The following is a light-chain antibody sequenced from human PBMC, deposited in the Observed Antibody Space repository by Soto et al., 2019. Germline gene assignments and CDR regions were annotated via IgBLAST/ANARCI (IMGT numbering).Light chain of an antibody. V-gene: IGKV1-5*01. CDR1: QSISSW. CDR3: QQYNSPWT. CDR2: DAS. J-gene: IGKJ1*01. Sequence: DIPMTQSPSTLSASVGERVTITCRASQSISSWLAWYQQKPGKAPKLLIYDASSLESGVPSRFSGSGSGTEFTLPSSSLQPDDFANYYCQQYNSPWTFGQGTKVEIK.